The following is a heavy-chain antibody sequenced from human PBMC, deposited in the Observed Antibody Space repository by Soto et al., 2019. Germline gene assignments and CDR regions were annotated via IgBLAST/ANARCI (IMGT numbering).Heavy chain of an antibody. J-gene: IGHJ6*02. CDR1: GFSLSTSGMC. D-gene: IGHD1-26*01. Sequence: SGPTLVNPTQTLTLTCTFSGFSLSTSGMCVSWIRQPPGKALEWLALIDCDDDKYYSTSLKTRLTISKDTSKNQVVLTMTNMDPVDTATYYCARNYRHGYYYGMDVWGQGTTVTVSS. CDR2: IDCDDDK. CDR3: ARNYRHGYYYGMDV. V-gene: IGHV2-70*01.